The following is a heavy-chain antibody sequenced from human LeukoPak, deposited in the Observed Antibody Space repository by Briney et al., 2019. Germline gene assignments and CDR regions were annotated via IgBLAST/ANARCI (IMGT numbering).Heavy chain of an antibody. CDR2: VHLSGTS. J-gene: IGHJ4*02. Sequence: SETLSLTCAVSGDSILTTNWWSWVRQPPGKGLEWIGEVHLSGTSNYNPSLKSRVSMSIDKSKNQLSLKLTSVTAADTAMYYCARESGAFSPFGFWGQGTLVTVSS. V-gene: IGHV4-4*02. CDR1: GDSILTTNW. D-gene: IGHD1-26*01. CDR3: ARESGAFSPFGF.